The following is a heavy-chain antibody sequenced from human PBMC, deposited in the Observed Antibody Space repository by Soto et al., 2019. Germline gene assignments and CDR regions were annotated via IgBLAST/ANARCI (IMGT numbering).Heavy chain of an antibody. V-gene: IGHV3-21*01. CDR1: GFTFSSYS. Sequence: GGSLRLSCAASGFTFSSYSMNWVRQAPGKGLEWVSSISSSSSYIYYADSVKGRFTISRDNAKNSLYLQMNSLRAEDTAVYYCAGRVYYYDRSGYETDAFVIWGQGTMVTVSS. J-gene: IGHJ3*02. D-gene: IGHD3-22*01. CDR3: AGRVYYYDRSGYETDAFVI. CDR2: ISSSSSYI.